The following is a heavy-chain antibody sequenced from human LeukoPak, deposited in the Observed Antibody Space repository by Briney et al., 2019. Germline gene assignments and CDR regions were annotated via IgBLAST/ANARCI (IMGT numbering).Heavy chain of an antibody. V-gene: IGHV3-23*01. CDR3: AKDVRGGPIVGAGSVDY. D-gene: IGHD1-26*01. J-gene: IGHJ4*02. CDR2: ITGSGSGT. Sequence: GGSLRLSCAASGFTFDNYVMTWVRQAPGKGLEWVSSITGSGSGTYYAAPVRGRFTISRDNSKNTLYLQMDSLRAEDTAVYYCAKDVRGGPIVGAGSVDYWGQGTLVTVSS. CDR1: GFTFDNYV.